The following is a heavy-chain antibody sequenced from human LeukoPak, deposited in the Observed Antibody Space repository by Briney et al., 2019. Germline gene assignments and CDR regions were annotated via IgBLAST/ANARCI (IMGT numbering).Heavy chain of an antibody. CDR3: ARVMYYYDKFAGY. D-gene: IGHD3-22*01. Sequence: GASVKVSCKASGYTFTGYYMHWVRQAPGQGLEWMGWINPNSGGTNYAQKFQGRVTMTSDTTIITAYMELSRLRSDDAAVYYCARVMYYYDKFAGYWGQGTLVTVSS. J-gene: IGHJ4*02. CDR1: GYTFTGYY. CDR2: INPNSGGT. V-gene: IGHV1-2*02.